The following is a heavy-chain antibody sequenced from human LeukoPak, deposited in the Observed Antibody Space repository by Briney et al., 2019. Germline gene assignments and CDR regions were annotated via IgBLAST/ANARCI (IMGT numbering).Heavy chain of an antibody. CDR2: IYYSGST. V-gene: IGHV4-59*08. J-gene: IGHJ3*02. Sequence: SETLSLTCTVSGGSISSYYWSWIRQPPGKGLEWTGYIYYSGSTNYNPSLKSRVTISVDTSKNQFSLKLSSVTAADTAVYYCARPSDYDSSGYYAFDIWGQGTMVTVSS. D-gene: IGHD3-22*01. CDR3: ARPSDYDSSGYYAFDI. CDR1: GGSISSYY.